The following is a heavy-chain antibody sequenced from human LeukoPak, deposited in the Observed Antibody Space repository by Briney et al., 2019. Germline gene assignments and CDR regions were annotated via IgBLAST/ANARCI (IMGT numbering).Heavy chain of an antibody. CDR3: ATPLYGSGSYGPDY. Sequence: GASVKVSCKASGYTFTSYGISWVRQAPGQGLEWMGWISAYNGNTNYAQKLQGRVTMTTDTSTSTAYMELRSLRSDDTAVYYCATPLYGSGSYGPDYWGQGTLVTVSS. J-gene: IGHJ4*02. CDR2: ISAYNGNT. D-gene: IGHD3-10*01. CDR1: GYTFTSYG. V-gene: IGHV1-18*01.